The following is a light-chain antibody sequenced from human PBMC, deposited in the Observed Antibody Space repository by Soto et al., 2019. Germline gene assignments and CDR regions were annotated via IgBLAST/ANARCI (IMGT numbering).Light chain of an antibody. J-gene: IGLJ2*01. CDR1: SSNIGSFYD. CDR3: QSYDNSLSHVV. CDR2: GDN. V-gene: IGLV1-40*01. Sequence: QSVLTQPPSVSGAPGQRVTIPCTGSSSNIGSFYDVHWYQQLPGTVPKLLIYGDNNRPSGVHDRFSGSKSGASASLAITGLQIEDQADYYCQSYDNSLSHVVFGGGTKLTVL.